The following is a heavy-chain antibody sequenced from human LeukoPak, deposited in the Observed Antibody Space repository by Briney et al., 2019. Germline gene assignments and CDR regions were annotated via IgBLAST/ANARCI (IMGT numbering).Heavy chain of an antibody. CDR1: GFTFSSYW. CDR3: AKEEVNSRGLDY. D-gene: IGHD3-22*01. CDR2: ISGSGGGT. Sequence: QPGGSLGLSCAASGFTFSSYWMSWVRQAPGKGLEWVSAISGSGGGTYYAGSVKGRFTISRDNSKNTLYLQMNSLRAEDTAVYYCAKEEVNSRGLDYWGQGTLVTVSS. V-gene: IGHV3-23*01. J-gene: IGHJ4*02.